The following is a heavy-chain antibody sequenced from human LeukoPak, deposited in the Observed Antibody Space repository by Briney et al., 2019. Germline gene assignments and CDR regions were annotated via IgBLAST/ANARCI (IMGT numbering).Heavy chain of an antibody. J-gene: IGHJ6*03. CDR1: GFTFSSYW. CDR2: IKQDGNEK. V-gene: IGHV3-7*01. D-gene: IGHD3-10*01. CDR3: ARDLEVRGVFNYYYYYMDV. Sequence: GGSLRLSCAASGFTFSSYWMSWVRQAPGKGLEWVANIKQDGNEKYYVDSVKGRFTISRDNAKNSLYLQMNSLRAEDTAVYYCARDLEVRGVFNYYYYYMDVWGKGTTVTISS.